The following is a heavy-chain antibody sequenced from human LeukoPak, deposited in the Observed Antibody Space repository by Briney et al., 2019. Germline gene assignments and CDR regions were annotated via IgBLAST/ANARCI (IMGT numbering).Heavy chain of an antibody. Sequence: SETLSLTCAVYGGSFSGYYWSWIRQPPGKGLEWIGEISHSGSTNYNPSLKSRVTISVDTSKNQFSLKLSSVTAADTAVYYCAKSEWGYCSSTRCPYFDYWRQGTLVTVSS. D-gene: IGHD2-2*01. CDR1: GGSFSGYY. V-gene: IGHV4-34*01. CDR2: ISHSGST. CDR3: AKSEWGYCSSTRCPYFDY. J-gene: IGHJ4*02.